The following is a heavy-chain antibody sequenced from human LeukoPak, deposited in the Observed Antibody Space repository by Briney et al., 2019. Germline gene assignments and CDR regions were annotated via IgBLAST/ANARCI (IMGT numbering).Heavy chain of an antibody. D-gene: IGHD4-17*01. CDR2: IYYSGST. CDR3: ASLYGDYEDWYFDL. Sequence: SETLPLTCTVSGGSISSSSYYWGWIRQPPGKGLEWIGSIYYSGSTYYNPSLKSRVTISVDTSKNQFSLKLSSVTAADTAVYYCASLYGDYEDWYFDLWGRGTLVTVSS. V-gene: IGHV4-39*01. CDR1: GGSISSSSYY. J-gene: IGHJ2*01.